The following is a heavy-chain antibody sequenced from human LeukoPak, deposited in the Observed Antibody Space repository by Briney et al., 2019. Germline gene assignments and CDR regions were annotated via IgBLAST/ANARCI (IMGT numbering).Heavy chain of an antibody. CDR3: AKDSAEMATILAAFDI. V-gene: IGHV3-30*02. Sequence: GGSLRLSCAASGFTFSSYGMHWVRQAPGKGLEWVAFIRYDGSNKYYADSVKGRFTISRDNSKNTLYLQMNSLRAEDTAVYYCAKDSAEMATILAAFDIWGQGTMVTVSS. J-gene: IGHJ3*02. CDR2: IRYDGSNK. CDR1: GFTFSSYG. D-gene: IGHD5-24*01.